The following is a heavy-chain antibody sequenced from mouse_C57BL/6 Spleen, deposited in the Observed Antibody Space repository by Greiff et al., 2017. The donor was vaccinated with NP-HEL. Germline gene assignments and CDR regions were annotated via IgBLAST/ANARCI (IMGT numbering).Heavy chain of an antibody. CDR1: GYTFTDYY. D-gene: IGHD2-5*01. Sequence: VQLQQSGAELVRPGASVKLSCKASGYTFTDYYINWVKQRPGQGLEWIARIYPGSGNTYYNEKFKGKATLTAEKSSSTAYMQLSSLTSEDSAVYFCARGAYYSNPYYAMDYWGQGTSVTVSS. V-gene: IGHV1-76*01. CDR2: IYPGSGNT. CDR3: ARGAYYSNPYYAMDY. J-gene: IGHJ4*01.